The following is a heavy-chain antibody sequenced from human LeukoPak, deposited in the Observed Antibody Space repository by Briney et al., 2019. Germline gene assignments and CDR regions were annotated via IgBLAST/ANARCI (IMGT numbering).Heavy chain of an antibody. D-gene: IGHD1-26*01. J-gene: IGHJ4*02. CDR1: GYTFTGYY. Sequence: GASVKVSCKASGYTFTGYYMHWVRQAPGQGLEWMGWINPNSSGTNYAQKFQGRVTMTRDTSISTAYMELSRLRSDDTAVYYCASSGSYSHALGYWGQGTLVTVSS. CDR3: ASSGSYSHALGY. CDR2: INPNSSGT. V-gene: IGHV1-2*02.